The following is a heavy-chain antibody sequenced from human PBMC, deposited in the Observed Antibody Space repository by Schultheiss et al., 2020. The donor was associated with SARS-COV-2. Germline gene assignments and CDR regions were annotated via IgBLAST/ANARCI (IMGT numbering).Heavy chain of an antibody. J-gene: IGHJ5*02. D-gene: IGHD3-3*01. V-gene: IGHV3-23*01. CDR2: ISGSGGST. CDR1: GFSFSSYA. CDR3: AKVAVERTIFGVAQGWFDP. Sequence: SCAASGFSFSSYAMSWVRQAPGKGLEWVSAISGSGGSTYYADSVKGRFTISRDNSKNTLYLQMNSLRAEDTAVYYCAKVAVERTIFGVAQGWFDPWGQGTLVTVSS.